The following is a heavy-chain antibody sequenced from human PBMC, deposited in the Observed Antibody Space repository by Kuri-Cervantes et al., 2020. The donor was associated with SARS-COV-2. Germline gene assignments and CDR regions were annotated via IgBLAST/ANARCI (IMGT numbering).Heavy chain of an antibody. CDR3: ARDGPAGGIAAAGTQPAEYFQH. CDR2: ISYDGSNK. V-gene: IGHV3-30*03. Sequence: GGSLRLSCAASGFTFSSYSMNWVRQAPGKGLEWVAVISYDGSNKYYADSVKGRFTISRDNAKNSLYLQMNSLRAEDTAVYYCARDGPAGGIAAAGTQPAEYFQHWGQGTLVTVSS. J-gene: IGHJ1*01. CDR1: GFTFSSYS. D-gene: IGHD6-13*01.